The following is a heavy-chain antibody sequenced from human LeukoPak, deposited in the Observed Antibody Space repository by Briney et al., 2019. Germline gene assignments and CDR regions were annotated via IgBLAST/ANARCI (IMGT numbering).Heavy chain of an antibody. V-gene: IGHV3-23*01. D-gene: IGHD2-2*01. Sequence: GGSLRLSCAASGFTFSSSFMSWVRQAPGKGLEWVSAISNTGSSTLYADSVKGRFTVSRDNSKNTLYLQMSPLRAEDTALYYCAKEGSSTWLSDYWGQGTLVTVSS. CDR3: AKEGSSTWLSDY. J-gene: IGHJ4*02. CDR2: ISNTGSST. CDR1: GFTFSSSF.